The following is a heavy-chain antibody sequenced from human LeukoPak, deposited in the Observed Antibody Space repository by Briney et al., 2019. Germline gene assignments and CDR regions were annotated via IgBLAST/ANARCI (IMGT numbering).Heavy chain of an antibody. CDR3: AGHHPRNTVDF. CDR2: ISDIWSI. Sequence: PSETLSLTCTVSGGSISSYYWSWIRQPPGKGLEWIAYISDIWSINYNPSLKSRVTISLYTSKNQFSLKLSSVTAADTAVYYCAGHHPRNTVDFWGQGTLVTVSS. CDR1: GGSISSYY. V-gene: IGHV4-59*08. D-gene: IGHD2/OR15-2a*01. J-gene: IGHJ4*02.